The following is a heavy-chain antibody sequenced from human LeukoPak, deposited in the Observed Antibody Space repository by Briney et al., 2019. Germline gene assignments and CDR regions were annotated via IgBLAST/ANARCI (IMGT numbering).Heavy chain of an antibody. J-gene: IGHJ6*02. CDR2: IIPMLDMT. CDR3: ARDFWRIRMSGVVNGSDHQYGMDV. V-gene: IGHV1-69*04. Sequence: SVKVSCKASGGTFINYAFTWVRQAPGQGLEWMGRIIPMLDMTNYVQRFQGRVTITADKSTSTVYMELSSLRSEDTAVYYCARDFWRIRMSGVVNGSDHQYGMDVWGQGTTVTVSS. CDR1: GGTFINYA. D-gene: IGHD3-3*01.